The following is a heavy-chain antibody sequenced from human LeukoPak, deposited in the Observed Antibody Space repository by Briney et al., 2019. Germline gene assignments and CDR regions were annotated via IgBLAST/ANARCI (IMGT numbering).Heavy chain of an antibody. CDR2: ISSSGSTI. J-gene: IGHJ3*02. Sequence: PGGSLRLSCAASGFTFSSYEMNWVRQAPGKGLEWVSYISSSGSTIYYADSVKGRFTISRDNAKNSLYLQMNSLRAEDTAVYYCARSVVQQGDAFDIWGRGTMVTVSS. D-gene: IGHD6-13*01. CDR1: GFTFSSYE. V-gene: IGHV3-48*03. CDR3: ARSVVQQGDAFDI.